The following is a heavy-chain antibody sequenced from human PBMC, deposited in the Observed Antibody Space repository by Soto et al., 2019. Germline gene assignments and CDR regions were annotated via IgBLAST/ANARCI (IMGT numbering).Heavy chain of an antibody. CDR3: EAEMTFGKSSVV. J-gene: IGHJ6*02. V-gene: IGHV1-69*01. CDR2: IFPKFGTT. D-gene: IGHD3-16*01. CDR1: GDTDTNYV. Sequence: QVQLVQSGAEVKKPGSSVKVSCKASGDTDTNYVISWVRQAPGQGLEWMGGIFPKFGTTYSAQKLQDRLTITADASTSTVYMQRSSMRLDDTAVYYCEAEMTFGKSSVVWGQGTTVTVSS.